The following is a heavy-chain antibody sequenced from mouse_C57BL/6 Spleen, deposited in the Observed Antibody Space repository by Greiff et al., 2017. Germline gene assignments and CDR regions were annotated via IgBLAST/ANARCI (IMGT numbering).Heavy chain of an antibody. D-gene: IGHD2-12*01. Sequence: EVQLVESGGGLVQPGGSLSLSCAASGFTFTDYYMSWVRQPPGKALEWLGFIRNKANGYTTEYSASVKGRFTISRDNSQSILYLQMNALRAEDSATYYCASSLRREFAYWGQGTLVTVSA. J-gene: IGHJ3*01. CDR3: ASSLRREFAY. CDR1: GFTFTDYY. CDR2: IRNKANGYTT. V-gene: IGHV7-3*01.